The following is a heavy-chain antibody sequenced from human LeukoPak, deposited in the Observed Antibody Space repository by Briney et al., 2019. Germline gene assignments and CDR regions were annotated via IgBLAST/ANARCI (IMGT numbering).Heavy chain of an antibody. D-gene: IGHD6-6*01. CDR1: GFTLSSYA. CDR2: ISYDGSNK. CDR3: ARDLRSPTYSSSS. J-gene: IGHJ5*02. V-gene: IGHV3-30*04. Sequence: PGGSLRLSCAASGFTLSSYAMHWVRQAPGKGLEWVAVISYDGSNKYYADSVKGRFTISRDNSKNTLYLQMNSLRAEDTAVYYCARDLRSPTYSSSSWGQGTLVTVSS.